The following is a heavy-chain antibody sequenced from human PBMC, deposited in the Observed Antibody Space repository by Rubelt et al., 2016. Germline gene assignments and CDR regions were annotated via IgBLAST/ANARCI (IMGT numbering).Heavy chain of an antibody. Sequence: PPGKGLEWIGNIYHSGSTYYNPSLKSRVTISVDTSKNQFSLKLSSVTAADTAVYYCARGRFLEWLPPDYWGQGTLVTVSS. CDR3: ARGRFLEWLPPDY. V-gene: IGHV4-39*01. J-gene: IGHJ4*02. D-gene: IGHD3-3*01. CDR2: IYHSGST.